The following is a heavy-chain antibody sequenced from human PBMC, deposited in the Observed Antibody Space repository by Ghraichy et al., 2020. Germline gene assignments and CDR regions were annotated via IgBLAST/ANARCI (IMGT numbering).Heavy chain of an antibody. V-gene: IGHV3-23*01. Sequence: GGSLRLSCAASGFSFSYYAMSWVRQAPGKGLEWVSAISPGGGRTYYADSVKGRFTISRDDSKNTLYLHMNSLRAEDTAIYYCAKDHPPSTMIATIDYSGQGTLVTVSS. J-gene: IGHJ4*02. D-gene: IGHD3-22*01. CDR1: GFSFSYYA. CDR2: ISPGGGRT. CDR3: AKDHPPSTMIATIDY.